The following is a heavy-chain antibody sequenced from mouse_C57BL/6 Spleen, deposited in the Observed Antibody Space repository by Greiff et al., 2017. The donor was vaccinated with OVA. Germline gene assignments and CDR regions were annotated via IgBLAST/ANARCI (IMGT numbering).Heavy chain of an antibody. D-gene: IGHD1-1*01. Sequence: QVQLQQPGAELVMPGASVKLSCKASGYTFTSYWMPWVTQRPGQGLEWIGEIDPSDSYTNYNQKFKGKSTLTVAKSSSTAYMQLSSLTSEDSAVYYCARWNYGSSSYAMDYWGQGTSVTVSS. CDR3: ARWNYGSSSYAMDY. CDR2: IDPSDSYT. V-gene: IGHV1-69*01. J-gene: IGHJ4*01. CDR1: GYTFTSYW.